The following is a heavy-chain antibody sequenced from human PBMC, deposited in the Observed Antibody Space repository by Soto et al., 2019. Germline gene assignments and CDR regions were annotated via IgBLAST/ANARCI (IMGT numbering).Heavy chain of an antibody. D-gene: IGHD2-2*01. V-gene: IGHV1-69*02. CDR2: IIPILGIA. Sequence: QVQLVQSGAEVKKPGSSVKVSCKASGGTFSSYTISWVRQAPGQGLEWMGRIIPILGIANYAQKFQGRVTITADKSTSTAYMELISLRSEDTAVYYCARVSDTSYYYYYMDVWGKGTTVTVSS. J-gene: IGHJ6*03. CDR1: GGTFSSYT. CDR3: ARVSDTSYYYYYMDV.